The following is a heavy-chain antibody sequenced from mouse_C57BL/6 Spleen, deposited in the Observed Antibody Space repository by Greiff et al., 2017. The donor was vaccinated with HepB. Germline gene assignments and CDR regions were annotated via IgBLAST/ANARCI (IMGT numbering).Heavy chain of an antibody. CDR1: GYAFSSSW. CDR3: TPYYYGSSYEGYFDV. V-gene: IGHV1-82*01. J-gene: IGHJ1*03. D-gene: IGHD1-1*01. Sequence: QVQLQQSGPELVKPGASVKISCKASGYAFSSSWMNWVKQRPGKGLEWIGRIYPGDGDTNYNGKFKGKATLTADKSSSTAYMQLSSLTSEDSAVYFCTPYYYGSSYEGYFDVWGTGTTVTVSS. CDR2: IYPGDGDT.